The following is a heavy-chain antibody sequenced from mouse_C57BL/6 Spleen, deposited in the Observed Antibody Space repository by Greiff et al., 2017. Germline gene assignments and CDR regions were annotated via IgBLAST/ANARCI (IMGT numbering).Heavy chain of an antibody. J-gene: IGHJ2*01. D-gene: IGHD2-5*01. CDR2: IYPGDGDT. V-gene: IGHV1-82*01. CDR3: ESKGTYSNYFDY. Sequence: QVQLKESGPELVKPGASVKISCKASGYAFSSSWMNWVKQRPGKGLEWIGRIYPGDGDTNYNGKFKGKATLTADKSSSTAYMQLSRLTSEDSAVSFCESKGTYSNYFDYWGQGTTLTVSS. CDR1: GYAFSSSW.